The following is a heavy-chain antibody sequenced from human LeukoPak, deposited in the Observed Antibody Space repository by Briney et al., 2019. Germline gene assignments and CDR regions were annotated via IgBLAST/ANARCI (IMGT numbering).Heavy chain of an antibody. J-gene: IGHJ6*02. CDR1: GFTFDDYA. CDR3: AKDMGPTYYYDSSGSNYYYYGMDV. V-gene: IGHV3-9*01. D-gene: IGHD3-22*01. CDR2: ISWNSGSI. Sequence: GRSLRLSCAASGFTFDDYAMHWVRQAPGKGLEWVSGISWNSGSIGYADSVKGRFTISRDNAKNSLYLQMNSLRAEDTALYYCAKDMGPTYYYDSSGSNYYYYGMDVWGQGTTVTVSS.